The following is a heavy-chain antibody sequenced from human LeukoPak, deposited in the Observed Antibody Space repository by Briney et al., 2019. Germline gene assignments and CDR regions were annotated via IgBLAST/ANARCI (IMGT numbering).Heavy chain of an antibody. CDR3: AKEGYKYSGSYPFEY. Sequence: PGGSLRLSCAASGFTFSSYGMHWVRQAPGKGLEWVAFIRYDGSNKYYADSVKGRFTISRDNSKNTLYLQMNSLRAEDTAVYYCAKEGYKYSGSYPFEYWGQGTLVTVPS. CDR1: GFTFSSYG. D-gene: IGHD1-26*01. V-gene: IGHV3-30*02. CDR2: IRYDGSNK. J-gene: IGHJ4*02.